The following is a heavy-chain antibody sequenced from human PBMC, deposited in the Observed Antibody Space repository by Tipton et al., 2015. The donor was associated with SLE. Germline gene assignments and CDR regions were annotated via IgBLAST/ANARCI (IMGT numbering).Heavy chain of an antibody. D-gene: IGHD5-24*01. V-gene: IGHV4-38-2*02. CDR2: IYRSGIA. Sequence: TLSLTCTVSGYSISSGYYWGWMRQSPGKGLEWIASIYRSGIAYYTPSLRSRVTISQDTSKNQFSLNLSSVTAADTAVYYCARSVTPAAIGWFDPWGQGTLVTVSS. J-gene: IGHJ5*02. CDR3: ARSVTPAAIGWFDP. CDR1: GYSISSGYY.